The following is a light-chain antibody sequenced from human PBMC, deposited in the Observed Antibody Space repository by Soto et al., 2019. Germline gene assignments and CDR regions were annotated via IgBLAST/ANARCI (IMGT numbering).Light chain of an antibody. Sequence: QSVLTQPASVSGSPGQSITISCTGTTSDIGGYKYVSWYQQYPGKAPKLMIYDVSNRPSGVSNRFSGSKSGNTASLTISGLQAEDEADYYCSSYTSSSTVVFGGGTKLTVL. J-gene: IGLJ2*01. V-gene: IGLV2-14*01. CDR3: SSYTSSSTVV. CDR1: TSDIGGYKY. CDR2: DVS.